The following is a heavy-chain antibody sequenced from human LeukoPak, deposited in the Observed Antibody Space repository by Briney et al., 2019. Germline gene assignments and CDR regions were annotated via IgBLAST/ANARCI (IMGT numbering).Heavy chain of an antibody. V-gene: IGHV1-24*01. J-gene: IGHJ4*02. CDR1: GYTLTELS. CDR3: ATGQYYYDSSGYQRDY. Sequence: ASVKVSCKVSGYTLTELSMHWVRQAPGKGLEWMGGFDPGDGETIYAQKFQGRVTMTEDTTTDTAYMELSSLRSEDTAVYYCATGQYYYDSSGYQRDYWGQGTLVTVSS. CDR2: FDPGDGET. D-gene: IGHD3-22*01.